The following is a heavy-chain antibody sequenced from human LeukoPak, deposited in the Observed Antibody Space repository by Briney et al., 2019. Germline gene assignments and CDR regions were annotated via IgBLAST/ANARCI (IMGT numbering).Heavy chain of an antibody. CDR3: ATAEDIVVVPAASDFDY. D-gene: IGHD2-2*01. Sequence: PGGSLRLSXAASGFTFGSYAMSWVRQSPGKGLEWLSAISGSGGSTYYADSVKGRFTISRDNSKNTLYLQMNSLRAEDTAVYYCATAEDIVVVPAASDFDYWGQGTLVTVSS. V-gene: IGHV3-23*01. CDR1: GFTFGSYA. CDR2: ISGSGGST. J-gene: IGHJ4*02.